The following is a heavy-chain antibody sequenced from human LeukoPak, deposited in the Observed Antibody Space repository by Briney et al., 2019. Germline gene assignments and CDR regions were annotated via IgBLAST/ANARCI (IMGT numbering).Heavy chain of an antibody. CDR3: ARDLTVGPNYFDY. CDR1: GFTFSSYG. V-gene: IGHV3-33*01. D-gene: IGHD7-27*01. CDR2: IWYDGSNK. J-gene: IGHJ4*02. Sequence: GGSLRLSCAASGFTFSSYGMHWVRQAPGKGLEWVAVIWYDGSNKYYADSVKGRFTISRDNSKNTLYLQMNSLRAEDTAVYYCARDLTVGPNYFDYWGQGTLVTVSS.